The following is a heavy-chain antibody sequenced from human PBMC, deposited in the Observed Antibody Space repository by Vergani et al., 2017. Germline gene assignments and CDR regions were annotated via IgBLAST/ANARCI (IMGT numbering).Heavy chain of an antibody. CDR1: GGSISSSSYY. CDR3: ARRSNDFWSGNAFDI. J-gene: IGHJ3*02. Sequence: QLQLQESGPGLVKPSETLSLTCTVSGGSISSSSYYWGWIRQPPGKGLEWIGSIYYSGSTYSNPSLKSRVTISVDTSKNQFSLKLSSVTAADTAVYYCARRSNDFWSGNAFDIWGQGTMVTVSS. V-gene: IGHV4-39*01. D-gene: IGHD3-3*01. CDR2: IYYSGST.